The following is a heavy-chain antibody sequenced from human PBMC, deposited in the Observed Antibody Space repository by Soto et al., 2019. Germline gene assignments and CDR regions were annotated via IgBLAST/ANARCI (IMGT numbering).Heavy chain of an antibody. CDR1: GFTFSSYG. V-gene: IGHV3-23*01. D-gene: IGHD6-6*01. CDR2: ISGSGGST. CDR3: AKYSSASGSYYYYVMDV. Sequence: GGSLRLSCAVSGFTFSSYGMSWVRQAPGKGLEWVSAISGSGGSTYYADSVKGRFTISRDNSKNTLYLQMNSLRAEDTAVYYCAKYSSASGSYYYYVMDVWGQGTTVTVSS. J-gene: IGHJ6*02.